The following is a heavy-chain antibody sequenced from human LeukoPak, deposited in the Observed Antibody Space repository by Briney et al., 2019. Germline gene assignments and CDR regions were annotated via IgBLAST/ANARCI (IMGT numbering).Heavy chain of an antibody. D-gene: IGHD1-26*01. CDR3: ATADKLYSGSSHFDY. CDR1: GYTLTELS. V-gene: IGHV1-24*01. Sequence: ASVKVSCKVSGYTLTELSMHWVRQAPGKGLEWMGGFDPEDGETIYAQKFQGRVTMTEDTSTDTAYMELSSLRSEDTAVYYCATADKLYSGSSHFDYWGQGTLVTVSS. CDR2: FDPEDGET. J-gene: IGHJ4*02.